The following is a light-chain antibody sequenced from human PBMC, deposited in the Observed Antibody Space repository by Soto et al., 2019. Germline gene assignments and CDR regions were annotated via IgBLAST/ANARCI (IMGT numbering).Light chain of an antibody. CDR3: QQRINWPPVT. CDR1: QSVSRH. Sequence: EVVLTQSPATLSLSPGERATLSCRASQSVSRHLAWYQQKPGQAPRLLILDASDRATGIPARFSGSGSGTNFTLTISSLEPEDFAVYYCQQRINWPPVTFGGGTKVDIK. V-gene: IGKV3-11*01. J-gene: IGKJ4*01. CDR2: DAS.